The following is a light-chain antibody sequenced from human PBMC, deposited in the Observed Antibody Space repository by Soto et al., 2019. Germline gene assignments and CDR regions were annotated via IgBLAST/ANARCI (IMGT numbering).Light chain of an antibody. V-gene: IGLV7-43*01. CDR2: STS. CDR3: LLYYDHTPQLI. CDR1: TGAVTSGYY. Sequence: QTVVTQEPSLTVSPGGTVTLTCASSTGAVTSGYYPSWLQQKPGQAPRALIYSTSNKHDWTPARFSGSLLGGKAALKLSGVQPEDDADYYCLLYYDHTPQLIFCGGTKLTVL. J-gene: IGLJ2*01.